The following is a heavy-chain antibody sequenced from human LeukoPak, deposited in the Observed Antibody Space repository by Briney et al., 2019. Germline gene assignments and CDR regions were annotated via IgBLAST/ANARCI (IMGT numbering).Heavy chain of an antibody. CDR2: INPNSGGT. D-gene: IGHD6-6*01. Sequence: ASVKVSCKASGYTFTGYYMHWVRQAPGQGLEWMGWINPNSGGTNYAQKFQGRVTMTRDTSIRTAYMELSRLRSDDTAVYYCARVRTYSSSSLKWFDPWGQGTLVTVSS. CDR1: GYTFTGYY. J-gene: IGHJ5*02. V-gene: IGHV1-2*02. CDR3: ARVRTYSSSSLKWFDP.